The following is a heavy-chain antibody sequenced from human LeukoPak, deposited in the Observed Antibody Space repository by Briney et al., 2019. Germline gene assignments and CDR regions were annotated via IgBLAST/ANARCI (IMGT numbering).Heavy chain of an antibody. CDR3: AITVDCRATTDCYSYFHH. D-gene: IGHD2-21*02. Sequence: PGGSLRLSCAASGFTFSNYWMSWVRQAPGKGLEWVANIKQDGSEKYYVNSVKGRFTISRDNAKNSLYLQMNSLRAEDTAVYYCAITVDCRATTDCYSYFHHWGQGTLVTVSS. CDR1: GFTFSNYW. J-gene: IGHJ1*01. CDR2: IKQDGSEK. V-gene: IGHV3-7*01.